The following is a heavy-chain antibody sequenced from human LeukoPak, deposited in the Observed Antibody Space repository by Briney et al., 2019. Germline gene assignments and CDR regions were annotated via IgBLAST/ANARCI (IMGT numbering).Heavy chain of an antibody. J-gene: IGHJ3*02. CDR3: ARLAYIVVVPAAVRVGYAFDI. D-gene: IGHD2-2*01. V-gene: IGHV4-39*01. Sequence: SETLSLTCTVSGGSISSSSYYWGWIRQPPGKGLEWIGSIYYSGSTYYNPSLKSRVTISVDTSKNQFSLKLSSVTAADTAVYYCARLAYIVVVPAAVRVGYAFDIWGQGTMVTVSS. CDR1: GGSISSSSYY. CDR2: IYYSGST.